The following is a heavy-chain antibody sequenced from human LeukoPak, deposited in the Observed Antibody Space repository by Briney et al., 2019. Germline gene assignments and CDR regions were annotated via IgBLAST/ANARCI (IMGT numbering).Heavy chain of an antibody. CDR3: ARLDCSSTSCSEDY. CDR1: GYTFTSYG. J-gene: IGHJ4*02. Sequence: ASVTVSCKASGYTFTSYGISWVRQAPGQGLEWMGGISAYNGNTNYAQKLQGGVTMTTDTSTSTAYMELRSLRSDGTAVYYCARLDCSSTSCSEDYWGQGTLVTVSS. D-gene: IGHD2-2*01. V-gene: IGHV1-18*01. CDR2: ISAYNGNT.